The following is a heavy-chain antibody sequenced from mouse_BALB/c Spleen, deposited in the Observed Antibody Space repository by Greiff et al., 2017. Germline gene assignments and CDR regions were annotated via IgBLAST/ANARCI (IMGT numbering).Heavy chain of an antibody. CDR2: IYPYNGGT. J-gene: IGHJ3*01. D-gene: IGHD3-1*01. Sequence: EVQLQQSGPELVKPGASVKISCKASGYTFTDYNMHWVKQSHGKSLEWIGYIYPYNGGTGYNQKFKSKATLTVDNSSSTAYMELRSLTSEDSAVYYCARDGLGFAYWGQGTLVTVSA. CDR1: GYTFTDYN. V-gene: IGHV1S29*02. CDR3: ARDGLGFAY.